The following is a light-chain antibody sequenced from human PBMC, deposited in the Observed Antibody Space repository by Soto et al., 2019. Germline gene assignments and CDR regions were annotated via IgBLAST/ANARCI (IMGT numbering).Light chain of an antibody. CDR2: XAS. V-gene: IGKV1-5*01. J-gene: IGKJ1*01. CDR1: ESMSNC. CDR3: QQWHRYWT. Sequence: DIQMTQSPSTLSASVADRVTITCRGSESMSNCFAWYQQKPGKATKXLIYXASSLQSGVPSRFSGSAHGTEFTLTISSLQPYDMATYYCQQWHRYWTFGQGTKVDIK.